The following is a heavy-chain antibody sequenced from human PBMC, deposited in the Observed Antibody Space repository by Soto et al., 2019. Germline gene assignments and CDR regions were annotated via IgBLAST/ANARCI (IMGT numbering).Heavy chain of an antibody. CDR1: GFTFTTYA. V-gene: IGHV3-30-3*01. CDR3: ARDLSSEGCGERFDY. J-gene: IGHJ4*02. CDR2: MSSDGSNT. D-gene: IGHD3-10*01. Sequence: QVQLVESGGGVVQPGRSLRLSCVASGFTFTTYAMQWVRQAPGKGLEWVAVMSSDGSNTYYADSVKGRFTISGDNSKNTLYLQMSSLRAEDTAVYFCARDLSSEGCGERFDYRGQGTLVTVSS.